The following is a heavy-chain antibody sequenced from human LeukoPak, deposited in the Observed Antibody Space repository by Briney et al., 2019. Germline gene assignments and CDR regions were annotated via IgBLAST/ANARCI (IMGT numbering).Heavy chain of an antibody. D-gene: IGHD2-2*01. J-gene: IGHJ4*02. CDR1: GFTFSNAW. CDR2: IKSKTDGGTT. V-gene: IGHV3-15*01. Sequence: PGGSLRLSCAASGFTFSNAWMSWVRQAPGKGLEWVGRIKSKTDGGTTDYAAPVKGRFTISRDDSKNTLYLQMNSLKTEDTAVYYCTTDLYCSSTSCPGYWGQGTLVPVSS. CDR3: TTDLYCSSTSCPGY.